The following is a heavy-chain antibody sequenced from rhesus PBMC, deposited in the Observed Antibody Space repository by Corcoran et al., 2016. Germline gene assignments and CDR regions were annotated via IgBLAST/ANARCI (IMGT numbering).Heavy chain of an antibody. Sequence: QVQLQESGPGVVKPSETLSLTCAVSGGSISSGYDWSWIRQPPGKGLEWIGYIYGSSGSTNYKPSLKNRVTIAKDASKNQFSLKLSSVTAADTAVYYCARDRIAAAGGFDYWGQGVLVTVSS. J-gene: IGHJ4*01. CDR1: GGSISSGYD. D-gene: IGHD6-25*01. CDR2: IYGSSGST. V-gene: IGHV4-76*01. CDR3: ARDRIAAAGGFDY.